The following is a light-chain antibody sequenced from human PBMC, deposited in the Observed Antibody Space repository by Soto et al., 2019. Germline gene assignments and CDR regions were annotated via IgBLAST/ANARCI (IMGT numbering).Light chain of an antibody. CDR3: QQYNNFWT. CDR2: GAS. V-gene: IGKV3-15*01. CDR1: QSLRSN. J-gene: IGKJ1*01. Sequence: EVVMTQSPDTLSVSPGERVTLSCRASQSLRSNLAWYQQKPGQAPRLLIYGASTRATGIPARFSGSGSGTEFTLTISSLQSEDFAVSYCQQYNNFWTFGQGTKVEIK.